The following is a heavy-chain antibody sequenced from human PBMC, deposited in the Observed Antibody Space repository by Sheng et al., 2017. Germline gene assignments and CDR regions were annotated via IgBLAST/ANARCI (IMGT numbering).Heavy chain of an antibody. Sequence: QVQLQESGPGLVKPSETLSLTCAVSGYSISSGYYWGWIRQPPGKGLEWIGSIYHSGSTYYNPSLKSRVTISVDTSKNQFSLKLSSVTAADTAVYYCARDSHWNDVGHDAFDIWGQGTMVTVSS. CDR2: IYHSGST. CDR1: GYSISSGYY. CDR3: ARDSHWNDVGHDAFDI. V-gene: IGHV4-38-2*02. J-gene: IGHJ3*02. D-gene: IGHD1-1*01.